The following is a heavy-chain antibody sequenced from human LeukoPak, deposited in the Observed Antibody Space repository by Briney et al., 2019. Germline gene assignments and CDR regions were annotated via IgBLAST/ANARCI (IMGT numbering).Heavy chain of an antibody. CDR2: ISGSGGST. J-gene: IGHJ4*02. CDR1: GFNFSSYD. V-gene: IGHV3-23*01. D-gene: IGHD6-13*01. CDR3: AKDQGIAAAAPGDDY. Sequence: GGSLRLPCEASGFNFSSYDMSRARQAPGKWLEWVSAISGSGGSTYYADSVKGRFTISRDNSKNTLYLQMNSLRAGDTAVYYCAKDQGIAAAAPGDDYWGQGTLVTVSS.